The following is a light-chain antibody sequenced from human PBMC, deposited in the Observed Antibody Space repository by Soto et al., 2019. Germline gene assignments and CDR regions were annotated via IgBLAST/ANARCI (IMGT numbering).Light chain of an antibody. CDR3: QQYDSFSVP. Sequence: QNPYTLSASLGDRVTVTCRASQSINNLLAWYQQKPGKAPKLLIYDVSALKRGVPPRFSGSGSGTEFTLTISSLQPEDFATYYCQQYDSFSVPFGQGTKVAIK. J-gene: IGKJ1*01. CDR1: QSINNL. CDR2: DVS. V-gene: IGKV1-5*01.